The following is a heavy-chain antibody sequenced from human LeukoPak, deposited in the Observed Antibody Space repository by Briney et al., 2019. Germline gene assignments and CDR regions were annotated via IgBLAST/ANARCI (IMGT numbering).Heavy chain of an antibody. CDR3: ARLRRGFGELLFDP. CDR1: GGSISSYY. CDR2: IYYSGST. V-gene: IGHV4-59*08. J-gene: IGHJ5*02. D-gene: IGHD3-10*01. Sequence: SETLSLTCTVSGGSISSYYWSWVRQPPGKGRRGIGDIYYSGSTNYNPSLKSRVTISVDTSKNQCSLKLSSVTAAYTAVYYCARLRRGFGELLFDPWGQGTLVTVSS.